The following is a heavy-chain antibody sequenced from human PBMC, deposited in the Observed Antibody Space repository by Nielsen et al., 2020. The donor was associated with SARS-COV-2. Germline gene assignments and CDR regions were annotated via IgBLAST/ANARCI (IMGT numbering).Heavy chain of an antibody. Sequence: GGSLRLSCTASGFTFSSYGMHWVRQAPGKGLEWVAVIWYDGSNKYYADSVKGRFTISRDNSKNTLYLQMNSLRAEDTAVYYCAKDASSSWDDFYHMDVWGKGTTVTVSS. CDR3: AKDASSSWDDFYHMDV. J-gene: IGHJ6*03. CDR2: IWYDGSNK. CDR1: GFTFSSYG. V-gene: IGHV3-33*06. D-gene: IGHD6-13*01.